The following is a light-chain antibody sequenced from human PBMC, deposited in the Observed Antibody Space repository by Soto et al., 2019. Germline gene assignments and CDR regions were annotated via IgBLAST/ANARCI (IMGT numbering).Light chain of an antibody. V-gene: IGKV3-11*01. J-gene: IGKJ5*01. CDR3: HQRSNWPPDT. CDR1: QSVHTF. Sequence: EIVLTRSPDTLSLSPGEGASLSCRASQSVHTFLAWYQQKPGQAPRLLIYGASTRATGVPARFSGSGSGTDFTLTISSLEPEDFAVYYCHQRSNWPPDTFGQGTRLEIK. CDR2: GAS.